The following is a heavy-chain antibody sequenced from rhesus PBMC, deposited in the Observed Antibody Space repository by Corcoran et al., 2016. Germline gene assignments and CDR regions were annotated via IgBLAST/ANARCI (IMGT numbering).Heavy chain of an antibody. CDR1: GGSISSNW. CDR3: ARGWTTVSPFDY. CDR2: ISGSGGRT. Sequence: QLQLQESGPGLVKPSETLPPTCAVSGGSISSNWWRWLRPPPGKGLEWIGLISGSGGRTSYNPTLKSRVTISTDTSKTQLSLKLISVTAADTAVYYCARGWTTVSPFDYWGQGVLVTVSS. D-gene: IGHD4-35*01. J-gene: IGHJ4*01. V-gene: IGHV4-173*01.